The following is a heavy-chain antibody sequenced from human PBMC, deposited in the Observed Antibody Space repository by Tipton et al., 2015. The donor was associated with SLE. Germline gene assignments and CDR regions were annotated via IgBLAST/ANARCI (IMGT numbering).Heavy chain of an antibody. CDR3: ARDKPRLRFLEGDFDY. D-gene: IGHD3-3*01. CDR2: IYYSGST. J-gene: IGHJ4*02. CDR1: GGSISSSSYY. Sequence: TLSLTCTVSGGSISSSSYYWGWIRQPPGKGLEWIGSIYYSGSTYYNPSLKSRVTISVDTSKNQFSLNLSSVTAADTAVYYCARDKPRLRFLEGDFDYWGQGTLVTVSS. V-gene: IGHV4-39*07.